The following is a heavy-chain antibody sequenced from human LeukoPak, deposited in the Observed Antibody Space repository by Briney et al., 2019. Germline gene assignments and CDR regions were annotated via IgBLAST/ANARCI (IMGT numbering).Heavy chain of an antibody. CDR2: IDSDGSNT. V-gene: IGHV3-74*01. J-gene: IGHJ4*02. CDR1: GFTFSSYW. CDR3: ARESGGGGQGFDY. D-gene: IGHD2-15*01. Sequence: GGSLRLSCAASGFTFSSYWMHWVRQTPGKGLVWVSRIDSDGSNTRYADSVKGRFTISRDNAKNTLYLQMNSLRVEDTAVYYRARESGGGGQGFDYWGQGTLVTVSS.